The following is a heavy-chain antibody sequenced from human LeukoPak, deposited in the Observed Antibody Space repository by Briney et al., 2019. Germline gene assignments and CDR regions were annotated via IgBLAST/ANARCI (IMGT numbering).Heavy chain of an antibody. CDR2: IYPGDSDT. Sequence: GESLKISCKGYGYSFPSYWIGWVRQIPGKGLEWMGIIYPGDSDTRYSPSFQGQVTISADKSISTAYLQWNSLKASDTAMYYCARHLDDSSGYYYRTMYYFDYWGQGTLVTVSS. D-gene: IGHD3-22*01. J-gene: IGHJ4*02. V-gene: IGHV5-51*01. CDR1: GYSFPSYW. CDR3: ARHLDDSSGYYYRTMYYFDY.